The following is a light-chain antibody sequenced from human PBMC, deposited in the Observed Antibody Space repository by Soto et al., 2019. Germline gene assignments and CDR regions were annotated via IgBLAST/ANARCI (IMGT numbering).Light chain of an antibody. V-gene: IGLV4-69*01. CDR1: SAHGTYA. CDR3: QTWGTGIRV. J-gene: IGLJ3*02. Sequence: QSVLTQSPSASASLGASVKLTCTLSSAHGTYAIAWHQQQPEKGPRFLMKVTGDGSHMRGDGIPDRFSGSSSGAERYLIISSLQSEDEANYYCQTWGTGIRVFGGGTKLTVL. CDR2: VTGDGSH.